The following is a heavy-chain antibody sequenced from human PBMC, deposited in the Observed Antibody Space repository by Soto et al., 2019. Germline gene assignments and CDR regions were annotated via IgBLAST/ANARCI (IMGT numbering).Heavy chain of an antibody. CDR1: GGTFSSYT. J-gene: IGHJ5*02. D-gene: IGHD3-22*01. CDR2: ISAYNGNT. CDR3: ARSSVYYYDSSGYFLFDP. Sequence: ASVKVSCKASGGTFSSYTFSWVRQAPGQGLEWMGWISAYNGNTNYAQKFQGWVTMTRDTSISTAYMELSRLRSDDTAVYYCARSSVYYYDSSGYFLFDPWGQGTLVTVSS. V-gene: IGHV1-2*04.